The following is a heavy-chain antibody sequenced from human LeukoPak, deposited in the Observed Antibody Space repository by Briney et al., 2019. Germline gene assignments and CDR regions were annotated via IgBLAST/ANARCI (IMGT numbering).Heavy chain of an antibody. D-gene: IGHD3-22*01. V-gene: IGHV3-33*01. CDR2: IWDDGSNQ. CDR1: GFVFSTYG. J-gene: IGHJ4*02. Sequence: GGSLRLSCAASGFVFSTYGMHWVRQAPGKGLEWVAVIWDDGSNQYYVDSVRGRFTISRDNSKNTLYLQMNSLRAEYTAVYYCARDGGYHDSSGYYHSYYFDYWGQGTLVTVSS. CDR3: ARDGGYHDSSGYYHSYYFDY.